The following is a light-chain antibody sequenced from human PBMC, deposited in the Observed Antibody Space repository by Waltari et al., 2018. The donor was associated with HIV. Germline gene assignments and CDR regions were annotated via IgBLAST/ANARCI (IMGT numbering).Light chain of an antibody. CDR3: CSYAGSSTLV. V-gene: IGLV2-23*02. CDR2: EVS. Sequence: QSALTQPASVSGSPGQSIPISCTGTSSDVGNYNLVSWYQHYPGKAPKLMIYEVSKRPSGVSNRFSGSKSGNTASLTISGLQAEDEADFYCCSYAGSSTLVFGGGTKVTVL. CDR1: SSDVGNYNL. J-gene: IGLJ3*02.